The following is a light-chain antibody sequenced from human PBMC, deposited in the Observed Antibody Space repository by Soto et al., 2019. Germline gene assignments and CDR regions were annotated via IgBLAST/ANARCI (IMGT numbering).Light chain of an antibody. Sequence: EIVLTQSPATLPVSPGETVTLSCRASQSVSSSLAWYQQQPGRSPRLLIYGASNRATGIPDRFSGSGSGTDFTLTISRLEPEDFAVYYCQQYGSSGTFGQGTKVDIK. CDR1: QSVSSS. J-gene: IGKJ1*01. V-gene: IGKV3-20*01. CDR3: QQYGSSGT. CDR2: GAS.